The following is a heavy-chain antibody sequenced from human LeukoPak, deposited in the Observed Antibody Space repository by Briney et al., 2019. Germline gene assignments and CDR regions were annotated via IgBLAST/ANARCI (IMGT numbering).Heavy chain of an antibody. J-gene: IGHJ4*02. Sequence: GGSLRLSCAASEFTFTSYAMSWVRQTPGKGLEWVSVIGGSGDNTDYADSVKGRFSISRDNSKNTLYLQMNSLRAEDTAVYYCAKGTLQWELYFDCWGQGTLVTVAS. CDR1: EFTFTSYA. V-gene: IGHV3-23*01. CDR2: IGGSGDNT. CDR3: AKGTLQWELYFDC. D-gene: IGHD1-26*01.